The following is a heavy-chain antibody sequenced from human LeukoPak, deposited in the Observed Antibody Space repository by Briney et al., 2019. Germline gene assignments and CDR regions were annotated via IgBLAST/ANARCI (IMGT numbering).Heavy chain of an antibody. CDR3: ARGLARGFAFDI. D-gene: IGHD3-3*02. V-gene: IGHV4-59*01. J-gene: IGHJ3*02. Sequence: SETLSLTCTVSGGSISSYYWSWIRQPPGKGLEWIGYIYYSGSTNHNPSLKSRVTISVDTSKNQFSLKLSSVTAADTAVYYCARGLARGFAFDIWGQGTMVTVSS. CDR2: IYYSGST. CDR1: GGSISSYY.